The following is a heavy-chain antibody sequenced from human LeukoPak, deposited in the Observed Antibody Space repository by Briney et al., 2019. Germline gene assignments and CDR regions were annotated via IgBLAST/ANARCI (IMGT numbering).Heavy chain of an antibody. CDR1: GGTFNNSA. J-gene: IGHJ5*02. Sequence: SVKVSCKTSGGTFNNSAISWVRQAPGQGLEWLGGIMPLFGTAGYAQKFQGRVTITKDESTRTVYLELTSLTSDDTAVYYCARDVHGDYGSGWFDPWGQGTLVSVS. D-gene: IGHD4-17*01. CDR2: IMPLFGTA. CDR3: ARDVHGDYGSGWFDP. V-gene: IGHV1-69*05.